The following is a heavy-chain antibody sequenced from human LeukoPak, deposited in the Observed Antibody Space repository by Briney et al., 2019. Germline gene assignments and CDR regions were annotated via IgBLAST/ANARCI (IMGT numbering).Heavy chain of an antibody. V-gene: IGHV3-23*01. Sequence: GGSLRLSCAASGFTFSSYAMAWVRQAPGKGLEWVSSITIGGGRTYYADSVKGRFTISRDNSKNTLYLQMNSLRAEDTAVYYCARDLPFDYWGQGTLVTVSS. CDR3: ARDLPFDY. J-gene: IGHJ4*02. CDR1: GFTFSSYA. CDR2: ITIGGGRT.